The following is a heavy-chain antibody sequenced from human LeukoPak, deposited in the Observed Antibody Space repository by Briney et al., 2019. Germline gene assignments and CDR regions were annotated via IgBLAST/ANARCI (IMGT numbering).Heavy chain of an antibody. CDR3: ARAPGRYSYGSATGRLAHLFFDY. J-gene: IGHJ4*02. D-gene: IGHD5-18*01. CDR1: GYTFTNYV. Sequence: ASVKVSCKASGYTFTNYVMNWVRQAPGQGLEWMGWISAYNGNTNYAQKLQGRVTMTTDTSTSTAYMELRSLRSDDTAVYYCARAPGRYSYGSATGRLAHLFFDYWGQGTLVTVSS. V-gene: IGHV1-18*01. CDR2: ISAYNGNT.